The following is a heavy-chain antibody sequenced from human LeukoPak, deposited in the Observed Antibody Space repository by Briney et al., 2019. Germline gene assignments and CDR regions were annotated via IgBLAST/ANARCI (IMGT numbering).Heavy chain of an antibody. D-gene: IGHD4-17*01. J-gene: IGHJ4*02. CDR3: ARDVDGDLDY. CDR2: IKQDGRVR. V-gene: IGHV3-7*01. Sequence: GGSLRLSCAASGFTFSTYWMAWVRQTPGKGLEWVANIKQDGRVRQYVDSVKGRFTISRDNAKNSMFLQMNSLRAEDTVVYYCARDVDGDLDYWGQGTLVTVSS. CDR1: GFTFSTYW.